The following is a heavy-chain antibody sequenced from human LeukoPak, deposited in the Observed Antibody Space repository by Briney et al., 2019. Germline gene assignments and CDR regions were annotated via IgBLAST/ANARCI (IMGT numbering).Heavy chain of an antibody. Sequence: SGTLSLTCAVYGGSFSGYYWSWIRQPPGKGLEWIGEINHSGSTNYDPSLKSRVTISVDTSKNQFSLKLSSVTAADTAVYYCARGYYYGSGSRPNWFDPWGQGTLVTVSS. V-gene: IGHV4-34*01. CDR3: ARGYYYGSGSRPNWFDP. CDR2: INHSGST. D-gene: IGHD3-10*01. J-gene: IGHJ5*02. CDR1: GGSFSGYY.